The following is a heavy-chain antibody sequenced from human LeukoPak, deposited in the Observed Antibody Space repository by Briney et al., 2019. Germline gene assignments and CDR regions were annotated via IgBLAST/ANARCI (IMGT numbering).Heavy chain of an antibody. J-gene: IGHJ4*02. CDR2: IYHSGST. D-gene: IGHD3-22*01. CDR3: ARRTYYYDSSGYLDY. V-gene: IGHV4-38-2*01. CDR1: GYSISSGYS. Sequence: SETLSLTCAVSGYSISSGYSWGWIRQPPGKGLEWIGSIYHSGSTYYNPSLKSRVTISVDTSKNQFSLKLSSVTAADTAVYYCARRTYYYDSSGYLDYWRQGTLVTVSS.